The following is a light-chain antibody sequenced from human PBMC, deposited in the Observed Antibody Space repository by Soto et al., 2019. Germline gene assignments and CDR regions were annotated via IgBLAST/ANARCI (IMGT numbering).Light chain of an antibody. CDR2: GAS. V-gene: IGKV1-12*01. J-gene: IGKJ5*01. Sequence: DIQMTQSPSSVSASVGDRVTITCRASQGISTNLAWYQQKPGKAPKLLIYGASTLQSGVPSRFSGSGSGTDFTLSISSLQPEDFAIYYCLQANRVPLSFGQGTRLEIK. CDR1: QGISTN. CDR3: LQANRVPLS.